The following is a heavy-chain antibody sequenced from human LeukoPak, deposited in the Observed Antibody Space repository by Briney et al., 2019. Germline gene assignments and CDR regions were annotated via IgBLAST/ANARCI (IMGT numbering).Heavy chain of an antibody. CDR2: IVPIFGTA. CDR3: ARAQYYYGSENWFDP. D-gene: IGHD3-10*01. Sequence: SVKVSCKASGGTFSSYAISWVRQAPGQGLEWMGGIVPIFGTANYAQKFQGRVTITADKSTSTAYMELSSLRSEDTAVYYCARAQYYYGSENWFDPWGQGTLVTVSS. V-gene: IGHV1-69*06. J-gene: IGHJ5*02. CDR1: GGTFSSYA.